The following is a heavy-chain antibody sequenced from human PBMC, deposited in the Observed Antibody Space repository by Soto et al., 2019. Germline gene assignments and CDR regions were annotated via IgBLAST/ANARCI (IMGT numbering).Heavy chain of an antibody. Sequence: GGSLRLSCAASGFTFSSYAMHWVRQAPGKGLEWVAVISYDGSNKYYADSVKGRFTISRDNSKNTLYLQMNSLRAEDTAVYYGARGGILTGYELDYWGQGTLVTVSS. CDR3: ARGGILTGYELDY. CDR2: ISYDGSNK. V-gene: IGHV3-30-3*01. CDR1: GFTFSSYA. D-gene: IGHD3-9*01. J-gene: IGHJ4*02.